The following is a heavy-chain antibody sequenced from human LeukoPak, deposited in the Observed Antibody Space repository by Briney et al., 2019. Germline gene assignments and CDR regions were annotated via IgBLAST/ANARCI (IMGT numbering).Heavy chain of an antibody. V-gene: IGHV3-7*03. CDR3: AKGGYCSGGSCYFDY. D-gene: IGHD2-15*01. J-gene: IGHJ4*02. CDR2: IKQDGSEK. CDR1: GFTFSSYW. Sequence: GGSLRLSCAASGFTFSSYWMSWVRQAPGKGLEWVANIKQDGSEKYYVDSVKGRFTISRDNAKNSLYLQMNSLRAEDMALYYCAKGGYCSGGSCYFDYWGQGTLVTVSS.